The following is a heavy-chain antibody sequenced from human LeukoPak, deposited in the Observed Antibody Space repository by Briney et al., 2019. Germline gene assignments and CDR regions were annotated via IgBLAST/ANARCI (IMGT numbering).Heavy chain of an antibody. CDR2: IYSGGST. D-gene: IGHD5-24*01. V-gene: IGHV3-66*01. CDR3: ARLAAADGYNHAFDI. CDR1: GFTFSSYW. Sequence: GGSLRLSCAASGFTFSSYWMHWVPQAPGKGLEWVSIIYSGGSTYYADSVKGRFTISRDNSKNTLYLQMNSLRAEDTAVYYCARLAAADGYNHAFDISGLGTVVAVSS. J-gene: IGHJ3*02.